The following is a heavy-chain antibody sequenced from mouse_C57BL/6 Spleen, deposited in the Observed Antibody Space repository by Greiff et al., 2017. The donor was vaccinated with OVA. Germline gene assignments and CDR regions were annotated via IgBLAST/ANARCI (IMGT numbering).Heavy chain of an antibody. D-gene: IGHD2-4*01. CDR1: GYTFTSYW. CDR3: AKGALYDYDWYFDV. Sequence: QVRLQQPGAELVKPGASVKMSCKASGYTFTSYWITWVKQRPGQGLEWIGDIYPGSGSTNYNEKFKSKATLTVDTSSSTAYMQLSSLTSEDSAVYYCAKGALYDYDWYFDVWGTGTTVTVSS. J-gene: IGHJ1*03. CDR2: IYPGSGST. V-gene: IGHV1-55*01.